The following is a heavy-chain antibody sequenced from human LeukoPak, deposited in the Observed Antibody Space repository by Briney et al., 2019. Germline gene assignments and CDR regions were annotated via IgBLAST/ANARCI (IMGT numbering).Heavy chain of an antibody. J-gene: IGHJ4*02. V-gene: IGHV4-4*09. CDR2: IYTSGST. CDR1: GGSISSYY. Sequence: SETLSLTCTVSGGSISSYYWSWIRQPPGKGLEWIGYIYTSGSTNYNPSLKSRVTISVDTSKNQFSLKLSPVTAADTAVYYCARGVYDSSGYYYNGYYFDYWGQGTLVTVSS. D-gene: IGHD3-22*01. CDR3: ARGVYDSSGYYYNGYYFDY.